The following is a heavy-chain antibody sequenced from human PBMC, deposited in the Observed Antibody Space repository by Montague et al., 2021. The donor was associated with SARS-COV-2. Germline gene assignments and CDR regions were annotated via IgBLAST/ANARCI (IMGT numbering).Heavy chain of an antibody. V-gene: IGHV4-34*01. Sequence: SETLSLTCAVYDGSFGDYSWTWIRQPPEKGLEWIGEINHRGSTNYNPSLKSRVTISVDTSKNQFSLKMTSVTAADTAVYYCARGRQHINMVVVVVTGGEYYFDFWGQGTLVAVSS. CDR3: ARGRQHINMVVVVVTGGEYYFDF. CDR2: INHRGST. CDR1: DGSFGDYS. J-gene: IGHJ4*02. D-gene: IGHD3-22*01.